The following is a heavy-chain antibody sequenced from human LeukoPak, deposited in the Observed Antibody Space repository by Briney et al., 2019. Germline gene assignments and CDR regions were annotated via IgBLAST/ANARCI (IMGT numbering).Heavy chain of an antibody. J-gene: IGHJ4*02. V-gene: IGHV4-59*08. CDR3: ARQGGYHSPIDY. CDR2: ISYSGST. D-gene: IGHD3-22*01. Sequence: SETLSLTCSVSGGSNSDYYWSWIRQPPGKGLEWIGYISYSGSTKYNPSLKSRVTMSVDTSKDHFSLKLSSVTAADTAVYYCARQGGYHSPIDYWGQGTLVTVSS. CDR1: GGSNSDYY.